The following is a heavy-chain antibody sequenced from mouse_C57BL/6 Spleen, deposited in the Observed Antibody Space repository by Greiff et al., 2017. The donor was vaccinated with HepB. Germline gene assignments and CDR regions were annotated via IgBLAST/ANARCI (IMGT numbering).Heavy chain of an antibody. Sequence: VQLQQSGAELVRPGASVKLSCKASGYTFTDYYINWVKQRPGQGLEWIARIYPGSGNTYYNEKFKGKATMTAEKSSSTAYMQLSSLTSEDSAVYFCASEGLGFAYWDQGTLVTVSA. D-gene: IGHD3-3*01. V-gene: IGHV1-76*01. CDR3: ASEGLGFAY. J-gene: IGHJ3*01. CDR1: GYTFTDYY. CDR2: IYPGSGNT.